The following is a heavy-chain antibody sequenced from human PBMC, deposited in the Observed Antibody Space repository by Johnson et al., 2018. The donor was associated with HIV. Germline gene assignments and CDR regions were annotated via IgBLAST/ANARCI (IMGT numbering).Heavy chain of an antibody. CDR3: AKVRRGSSWYIAFDI. CDR1: GITVSTNY. Sequence: EVQLVESGGDLAQPGGSLRLSCAASGITVSTNYMSWVRQAPGKGLEWVSVIYSGGSTYYADSVQGRFTISRDNSKNTLYLQMNSLRAEDTAVYYCAKVRRGSSWYIAFDIWGQGTMVTVSS. V-gene: IGHV3-66*01. CDR2: IYSGGST. J-gene: IGHJ3*02. D-gene: IGHD6-13*01.